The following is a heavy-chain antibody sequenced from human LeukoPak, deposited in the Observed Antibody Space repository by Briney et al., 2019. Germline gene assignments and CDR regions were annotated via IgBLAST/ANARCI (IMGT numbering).Heavy chain of an antibody. CDR2: MNPNSGNT. D-gene: IGHD5-12*01. CDR3: ARVHSGQD. V-gene: IGHV1-8*01. Sequence: ASVKVSCKASGYTFSTYDINWVRQATGQGLEWMGWMNPNSGNTGYAQKFWGRVTMTRDTSITTAYLELSSLTSEDTAVYYCARVHSGQDWGQGTLVTVSS. CDR1: GYTFSTYD. J-gene: IGHJ4*02.